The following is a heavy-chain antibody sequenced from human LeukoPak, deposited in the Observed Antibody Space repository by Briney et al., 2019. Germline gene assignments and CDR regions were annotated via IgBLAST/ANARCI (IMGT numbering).Heavy chain of an antibody. Sequence: PSETLSLTCTVSGYSISSGYYWGWIRQPPGKGLEWIGNTYHSGRTYSNPSLKSRVTISVDTSKNQFSLKLSSVTAADTAVYYCARGYSSSWYDAAHFQHWGQGTLVTVSS. D-gene: IGHD6-13*01. V-gene: IGHV4-38-2*02. CDR3: ARGYSSSWYDAAHFQH. CDR1: GYSISSGYY. J-gene: IGHJ1*01. CDR2: TYHSGRT.